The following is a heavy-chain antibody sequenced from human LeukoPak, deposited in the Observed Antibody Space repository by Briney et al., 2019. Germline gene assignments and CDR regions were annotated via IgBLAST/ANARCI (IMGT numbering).Heavy chain of an antibody. CDR1: GGSFSGYY. V-gene: IGHV4-34*01. Sequence: PSETLSLTCAVYGGSFSGYYWSWIRQPPGKGLEWIGEINHSGSTNYNPSLKSRVTISVDTSKNQFSLKLSSVTAADTAVYYCARSGGRGENAYEDFDIWGQGTMVTVSS. CDR2: INHSGST. CDR3: ARSGGRGENAYEDFDI. J-gene: IGHJ3*02. D-gene: IGHD5-12*01.